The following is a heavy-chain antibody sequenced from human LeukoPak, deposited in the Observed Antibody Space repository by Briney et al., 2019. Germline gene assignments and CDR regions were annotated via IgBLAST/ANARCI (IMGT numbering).Heavy chain of an antibody. Sequence: ASVKVSCKASGYTFTSYGISWVRQAPGQGLEWMGWISAYNGNTNYAQKLQGRVTMTTDTSTSTAYMELRSLRSDDTAVYYCARENYYGSGSYSADYWGQGTLVTVSS. CDR2: ISAYNGNT. CDR3: ARENYYGSGSYSADY. CDR1: GYTFTSYG. D-gene: IGHD3-10*01. V-gene: IGHV1-18*01. J-gene: IGHJ4*02.